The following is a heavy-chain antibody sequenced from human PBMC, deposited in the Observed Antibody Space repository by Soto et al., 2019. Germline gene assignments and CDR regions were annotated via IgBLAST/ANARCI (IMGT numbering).Heavy chain of an antibody. CDR1: GGSFTSNNW. V-gene: IGHV4-4*02. Sequence: PSETLSLTCAVSGGSFTSNNWWTWVRQPPGQGLEWIGEIYRTGSTNYNPSLKSRVTISLDKSEDQFSLKVTSLTAADAAVYYCASRDPGTSVDYWGQGTLVTVSS. CDR2: IYRTGST. CDR3: ASRDPGTSVDY. J-gene: IGHJ4*02. D-gene: IGHD1-7*01.